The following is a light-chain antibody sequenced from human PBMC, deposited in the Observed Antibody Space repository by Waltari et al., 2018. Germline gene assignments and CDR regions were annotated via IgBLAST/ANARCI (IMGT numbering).Light chain of an antibody. CDR1: QRVSTSH. J-gene: IGKJ3*01. Sequence: EVVLTQSPATVSPSPGERDTLHCRANQRVSTSHLAWYQQRPGQSPTLVIYASSTRATGIPDRFSGSGSGTDFTLTISRLEPEDFGVYYCQEYGSSPPKFSFGPGTKV. CDR2: ASS. CDR3: QEYGSSPPKFS. V-gene: IGKV3-20*01.